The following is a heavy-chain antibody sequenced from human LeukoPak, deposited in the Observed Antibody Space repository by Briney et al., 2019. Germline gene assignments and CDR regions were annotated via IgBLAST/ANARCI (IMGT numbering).Heavy chain of an antibody. Sequence: GASVKVSCKASGYTFTGCYIHWIRQAPGQGLEWMGWMDPNSGGTNYAPKFQGRVTMTRDTSISTAYMELSRLRSNDTAIYFCARGSDFWSGKPLYFFDHWGQGTLVPVSS. CDR1: GYTFTGCY. J-gene: IGHJ4*02. CDR2: MDPNSGGT. CDR3: ARGSDFWSGKPLYFFDH. V-gene: IGHV1-2*02. D-gene: IGHD3-3*01.